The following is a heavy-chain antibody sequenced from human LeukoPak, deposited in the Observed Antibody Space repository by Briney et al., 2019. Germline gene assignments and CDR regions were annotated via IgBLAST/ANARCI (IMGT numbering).Heavy chain of an antibody. D-gene: IGHD1-7*01. Sequence: AGGSLRLSCAASGVTFSSYAMTWVRQGPGKGLEWVSAINPGGGSTYYADSVKGRFTISRDNSKNTLYLQMNSLRAEDTAVYYCAKAGGNSFFVYWGQGTLVTVSS. CDR3: AKAGGNSFFVY. CDR2: INPGGGST. V-gene: IGHV3-23*01. CDR1: GVTFSSYA. J-gene: IGHJ4*02.